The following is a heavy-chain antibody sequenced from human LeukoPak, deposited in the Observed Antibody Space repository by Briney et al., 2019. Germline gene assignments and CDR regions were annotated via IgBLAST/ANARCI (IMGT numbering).Heavy chain of an antibody. CDR2: IYYSGST. Sequence: SETLSLTCTVSGGSISGSNNYWGWLRQPPGKGLEWIGSIYYSGSTYYNPSLKSRVTISVDTSKNQFSLKLSSVSAADTAVYYCARDSCSRTSCRRKFDYWGQGTLVTVSS. D-gene: IGHD2-2*01. J-gene: IGHJ4*02. V-gene: IGHV4-39*07. CDR1: GGSISGSNNY. CDR3: ARDSCSRTSCRRKFDY.